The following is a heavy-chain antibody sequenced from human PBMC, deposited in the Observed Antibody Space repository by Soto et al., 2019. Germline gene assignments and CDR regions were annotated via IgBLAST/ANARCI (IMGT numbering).Heavy chain of an antibody. J-gene: IGHJ6*02. Sequence: QVQLVQSGAEVKKPGSSGKVSCKASGGTFTSYPISWVRQALGQGLGGMGGIIPIFGTADYAQKFQGRVTITADESTSTAYMELSTLRSEDTAVYYCASHGGSSPEGRYYYGMDVWGQGTTVTVSS. CDR3: ASHGGSSPEGRYYYGMDV. CDR2: IIPIFGTA. CDR1: GGTFTSYP. V-gene: IGHV1-69*12. D-gene: IGHD1-26*01.